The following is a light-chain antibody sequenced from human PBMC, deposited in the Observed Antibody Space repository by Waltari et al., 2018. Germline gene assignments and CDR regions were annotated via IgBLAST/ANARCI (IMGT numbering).Light chain of an antibody. V-gene: IGKV1-39*01. CDR2: AAS. Sequence: DIQMTQSPSSLSASVGDRVTLTCRASQSISSYLNWYQQKPGKAPKLLIYAASSLQSGVPSRFSGSGSGTDFTLTISSLQPEDFATYYCQQSYSTPRFTFGPGTKVDIK. J-gene: IGKJ3*01. CDR1: QSISSY. CDR3: QQSYSTPRFT.